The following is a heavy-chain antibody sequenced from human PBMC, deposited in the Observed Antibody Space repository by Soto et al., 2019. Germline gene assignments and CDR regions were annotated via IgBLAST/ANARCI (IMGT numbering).Heavy chain of an antibody. J-gene: IGHJ5*02. CDR1: GGTFSSYA. Sequence: QVQLVQSGAEVKKPGSSVKVSCKASGGTFSSYAISWVRQAPGQGLEWMGGIIPIFGTANYAQKFQGRVTITADESTSTDYMELSSLRSEDTAVYYCARGKYSSSWYEGGWFDPWGQGTLVTVSS. CDR3: ARGKYSSSWYEGGWFDP. CDR2: IIPIFGTA. D-gene: IGHD6-13*01. V-gene: IGHV1-69*01.